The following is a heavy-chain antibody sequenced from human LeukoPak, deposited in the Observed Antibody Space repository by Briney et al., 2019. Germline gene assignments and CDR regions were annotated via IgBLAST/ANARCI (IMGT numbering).Heavy chain of an antibody. Sequence: GGSLRLSCAASGITFSSYAMNWLRQAPGKGVEWVSGISGSGSTYYANYPKGRFTISRDNSKNTLYLQMKSLRGEDTAVYYCAKDRSAARVGATPTYYFDSWGQGTLVTVSS. CDR1: GITFSSYA. CDR2: ISGSGST. J-gene: IGHJ4*02. D-gene: IGHD1-26*01. CDR3: AKDRSAARVGATPTYYFDS. V-gene: IGHV3-23*01.